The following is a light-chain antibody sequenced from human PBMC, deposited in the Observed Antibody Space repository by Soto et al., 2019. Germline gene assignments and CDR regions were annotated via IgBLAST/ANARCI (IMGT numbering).Light chain of an antibody. Sequence: DIQMTQSPATLSASVGDRVTITCRASQNIYTWLAWYQQKPGKAPKLLIYEASSLEPGVPSRFSGSGSGTEFTLTISSLQPDDFATYYCQQYNTFWTFGQGTKVGIK. CDR1: QNIYTW. CDR2: EAS. V-gene: IGKV1-5*03. CDR3: QQYNTFWT. J-gene: IGKJ1*01.